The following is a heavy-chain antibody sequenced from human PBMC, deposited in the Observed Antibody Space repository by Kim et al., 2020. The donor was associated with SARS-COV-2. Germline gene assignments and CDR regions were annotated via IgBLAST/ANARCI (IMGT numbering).Heavy chain of an antibody. D-gene: IGHD3-3*01. CDR3: ARDRAIFGESYYYGMDV. V-gene: IGHV1-69*04. CDR2: IIPILGIA. CDR1: GGTFSSYT. Sequence: SVKVSCKASGGTFSSYTISWVRQAPGQGLEWMGRIIPILGIANYAQKFQGRVTITADKSTSTAYMELSSLRSEDTAVYYCARDRAIFGESYYYGMDVWGQGTTVTVSS. J-gene: IGHJ6*02.